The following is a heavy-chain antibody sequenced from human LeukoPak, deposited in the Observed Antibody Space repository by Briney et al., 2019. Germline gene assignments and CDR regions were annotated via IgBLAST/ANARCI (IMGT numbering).Heavy chain of an antibody. J-gene: IGHJ6*03. CDR3: AREDIAVAGTGGYYYYMDV. V-gene: IGHV1-69*05. Sequence: GASVKVSCKASGGTFSSYAISWVRQAPGQGLEWMGGVIPIFGTANYAQKFQGRVTITTDESTSTAYMELSSLRSEDTAVYHCAREDIAVAGTGGYYYYMDVWGKGTTVTVSS. CDR2: VIPIFGTA. CDR1: GGTFSSYA. D-gene: IGHD6-19*01.